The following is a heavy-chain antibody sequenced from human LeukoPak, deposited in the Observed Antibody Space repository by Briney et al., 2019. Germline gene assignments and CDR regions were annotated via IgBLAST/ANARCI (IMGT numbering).Heavy chain of an antibody. Sequence: ASVKVSCKTSGCTFTSYYIHWVRQAPGQGLEWMGVFKPFIWSTNYAQKFQGRVTMTGDTSTTTVYLELNSLRSEDTAVYYCAKDPSPLVPGPMGGGVLDIWGQGTMVTVSS. CDR2: FKPFIWST. V-gene: IGHV1-46*01. D-gene: IGHD2-8*02. CDR3: AKDPSPLVPGPMGGGVLDI. CDR1: GCTFTSYY. J-gene: IGHJ3*02.